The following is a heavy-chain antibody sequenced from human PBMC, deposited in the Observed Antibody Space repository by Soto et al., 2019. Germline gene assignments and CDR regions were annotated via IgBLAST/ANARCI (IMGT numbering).Heavy chain of an antibody. CDR3: ARGRDYDFWSGYWYYFDY. V-gene: IGHV3-7*01. D-gene: IGHD3-3*01. J-gene: IGHJ4*02. CDR1: GFTFSSYW. Sequence: ESGGGLVQPGGSLRLSCAASGFTFSSYWMSWVRQAPGKGLEWVANIKQDGSEKYYVDSVKGRFTISRDNAKNSLYLQMNSLRAEDTAVYYCARGRDYDFWSGYWYYFDYWGQGTLVTVSS. CDR2: IKQDGSEK.